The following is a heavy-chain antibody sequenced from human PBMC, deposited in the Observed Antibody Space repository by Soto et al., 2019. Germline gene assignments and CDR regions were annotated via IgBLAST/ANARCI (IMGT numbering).Heavy chain of an antibody. Sequence: QVQLVESGGGVVQPGRSLRLSCAASGFTFSSYAMHWVRQAPGKGLEWVAVISYDGSNKYYADSVKGRFTISRDNSKNTLYLQMNSRCAEDTAVSYCALDEAILAYCGGDCLHWYFDLWGRGTLVTVSS. CDR3: ALDEAILAYCGGDCLHWYFDL. J-gene: IGHJ2*01. V-gene: IGHV3-30-3*01. CDR1: GFTFSSYA. CDR2: ISYDGSNK. D-gene: IGHD2-21*02.